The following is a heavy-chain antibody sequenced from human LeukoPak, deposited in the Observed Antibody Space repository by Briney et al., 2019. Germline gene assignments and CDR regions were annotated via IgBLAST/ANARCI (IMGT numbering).Heavy chain of an antibody. D-gene: IGHD2-2*01. Sequence: PGGSLRLSCAASGFTFSSYAMSWVRQAPGKGLEWVSAISGSGGSTYYADSVKGRFTISRDNSKNTLYLQMNSLRAEDTAVYCCAKDRDDPLVPAAPDYWGQGTLVTVSS. J-gene: IGHJ4*02. CDR2: ISGSGGST. CDR3: AKDRDDPLVPAAPDY. V-gene: IGHV3-23*01. CDR1: GFTFSSYA.